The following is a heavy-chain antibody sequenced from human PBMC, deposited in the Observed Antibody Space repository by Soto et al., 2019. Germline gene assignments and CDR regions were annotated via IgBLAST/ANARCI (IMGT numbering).Heavy chain of an antibody. CDR3: AAEEQLVLRPNWLDP. J-gene: IGHJ5*02. D-gene: IGHD6-13*01. CDR2: INPSGGST. CDR1: GYTFTSYY. Sequence: ASVKVSCKASGYTFTSYYMHWVRQAPGQGLEWMGIINPSGGSTSYAQKFQGRVTMTRDTSTSTVYMELSSLRSEDTAVYYCAAEEQLVLRPNWLDPWGQGTLVTVYS. V-gene: IGHV1-46*01.